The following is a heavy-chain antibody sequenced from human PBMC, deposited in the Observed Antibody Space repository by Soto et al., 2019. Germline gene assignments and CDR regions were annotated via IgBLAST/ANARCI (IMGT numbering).Heavy chain of an antibody. CDR2: ISSSGNT. V-gene: IGHV4-59*01. CDR3: ARAPMVLTRSYFDS. J-gene: IGHJ4*02. Sequence: SSETLSLTCTVSDGSIGNFYWSWIRQPPGKGLEWIGYISSSGNTNYNPSLKSRVSISVDTSKNQFSLNLTSVTAADTAVYYCARAPMVLTRSYFDSWGQGTPVTVSS. CDR1: DGSIGNFY. D-gene: IGHD3-22*01.